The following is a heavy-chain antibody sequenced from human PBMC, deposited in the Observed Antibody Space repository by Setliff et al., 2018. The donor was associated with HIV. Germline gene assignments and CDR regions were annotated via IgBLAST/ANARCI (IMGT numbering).Heavy chain of an antibody. CDR3: ARDFGVVIPQGRFDP. D-gene: IGHD3-3*01. CDR1: GGSISSSSYY. V-gene: IGHV4-39*01. Sequence: SETLSLTCTDSGGSISSSSYYWGWIRQPPGKGLEWIGSIYYSGSTYYNPSLKSRVTLSVDTSKNQFFLRLSSVTAADTAVYYCARDFGVVIPQGRFDPWGQGTLVTVSS. CDR2: IYYSGST. J-gene: IGHJ5*02.